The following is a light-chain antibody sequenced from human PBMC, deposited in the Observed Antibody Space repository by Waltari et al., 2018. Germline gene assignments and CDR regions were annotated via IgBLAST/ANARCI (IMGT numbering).Light chain of an antibody. CDR1: QTIRES. V-gene: IGKV3-20*01. CDR3: QHYVRLPVT. J-gene: IGKJ1*01. Sequence: EIVFTQSPGTLSLSPGERATLACRPSQTIRESLAWYQQKPGQAPRLLIYGASSRAAGIPDRFSGSGSGTDFSLTISRLEPEDFAVYYCQHYVRLPVTFGRGTKVEIK. CDR2: GAS.